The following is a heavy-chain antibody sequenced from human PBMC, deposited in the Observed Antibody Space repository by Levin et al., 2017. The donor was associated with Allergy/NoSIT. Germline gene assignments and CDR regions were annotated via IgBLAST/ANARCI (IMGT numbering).Heavy chain of an antibody. J-gene: IGHJ4*02. CDR2: ISSGGGST. Sequence: GESLKISCAASGFAFNLYAMSWVRQAPGKGLEWVSTISSGGGSTYYGDSVKGRFTISRDNSKSTLYLQLHSLRAEDTAVYYCAKDWGKAAGTGVFDYWGQGTLVTVSS. D-gene: IGHD6-13*01. CDR1: GFAFNLYA. CDR3: AKDWGKAAGTGVFDY. V-gene: IGHV3-23*01.